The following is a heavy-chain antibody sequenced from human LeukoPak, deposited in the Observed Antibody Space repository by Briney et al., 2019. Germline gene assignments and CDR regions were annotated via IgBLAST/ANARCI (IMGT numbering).Heavy chain of an antibody. V-gene: IGHV3-11*01. Sequence: GGSLRLSCAASGFTFSDYYMSWIRQAPGKGLEWVSYISGSGSTVYYAASVRGRFTISRDNAKNSLYLQMNSLRAEDTALYYCARDRGGQLVPAGDFDYWGQGTLVTVSS. D-gene: IGHD6-6*01. CDR1: GFTFSDYY. CDR3: ARDRGGQLVPAGDFDY. CDR2: ISGSGSTV. J-gene: IGHJ4*02.